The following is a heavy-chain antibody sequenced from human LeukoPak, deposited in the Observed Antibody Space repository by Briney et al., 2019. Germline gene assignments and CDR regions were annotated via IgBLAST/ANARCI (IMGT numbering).Heavy chain of an antibody. V-gene: IGHV1-2*02. CDR1: GYTFTGYY. Sequence: ASVKVSCKASGYTFTGYYMHWVRQAPGQGLEWMGWINPNSGGTNYAQKFQGRVTMTRDTSISTAYMELSRLRSDDTAVYYCARDNGYNYPPYYWGQGTLVTVSS. CDR3: ARDNGYNYPPYY. CDR2: INPNSGGT. D-gene: IGHD5-24*01. J-gene: IGHJ4*02.